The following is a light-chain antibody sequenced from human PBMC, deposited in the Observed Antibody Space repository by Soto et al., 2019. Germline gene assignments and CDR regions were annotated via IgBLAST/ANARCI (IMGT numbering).Light chain of an antibody. CDR2: WAS. CDR1: QSVLSSSINKNF. V-gene: IGKV4-1*01. Sequence: DFVMTQSPDSLAVSLGERATINCKSSQSVLSSSINKNFLAWFQQRPGQPPKLLIYWASTRESGVPDRFSGSGSGTDFTLTISSLEAEDVAVYYCQQYYAAPLTFGGGTKVEIK. CDR3: QQYYAAPLT. J-gene: IGKJ4*01.